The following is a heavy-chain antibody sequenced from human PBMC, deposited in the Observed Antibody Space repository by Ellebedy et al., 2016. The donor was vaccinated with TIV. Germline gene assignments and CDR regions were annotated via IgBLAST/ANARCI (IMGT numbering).Heavy chain of an antibody. CDR1: GGTFSSYA. V-gene: IGHV1-69*13. CDR2: IIPIFGTA. CDR3: ARGSLAPYGDYVD. J-gene: IGHJ4*02. Sequence: SVKVSXXASGGTFSSYAISWVRQAPGQGLEWMGGIIPIFGTANYAQKFQGRVTITADESTSTAYMELSSLRSEDTAVYYCARGSLAPYGDYVDWGQGTLVTVSS. D-gene: IGHD4-17*01.